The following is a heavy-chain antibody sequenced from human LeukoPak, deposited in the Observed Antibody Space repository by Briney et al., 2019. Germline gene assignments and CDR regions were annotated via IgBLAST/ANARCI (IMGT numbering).Heavy chain of an antibody. V-gene: IGHV4-4*02. Sequence: PSGTLSLTCAASGGSISSSNWWSWVRQPPGKGLEWIGEIYHSGSTNYNPSLKSRVTISVDTSKNQFSLKLSSVTAADTAVYYCARVRYYDILTGSTVFDYWGQGTLVTVSS. CDR3: ARVRYYDILTGSTVFDY. D-gene: IGHD3-9*01. J-gene: IGHJ4*02. CDR2: IYHSGST. CDR1: GGSISSSNW.